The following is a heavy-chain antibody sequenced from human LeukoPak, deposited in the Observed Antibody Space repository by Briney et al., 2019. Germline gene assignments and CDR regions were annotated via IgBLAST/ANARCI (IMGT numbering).Heavy chain of an antibody. J-gene: IGHJ5*02. CDR2: INPSGLWS. Sequence: ASVKVSCKASGYTFTGYYMHWVRQAPGQGLEWMGVINPSGLWSSSAQKFQGRVTMTRDTSTSTDYMELRSLRSDDTAIYYCARDFSDDDRSWWLDPWGQGTLSPSPQ. D-gene: IGHD3-22*01. V-gene: IGHV1-46*01. CDR3: ARDFSDDDRSWWLDP. CDR1: GYTFTGYY.